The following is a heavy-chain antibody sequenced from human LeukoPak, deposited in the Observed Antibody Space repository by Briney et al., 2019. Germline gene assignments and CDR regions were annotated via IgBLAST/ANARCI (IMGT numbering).Heavy chain of an antibody. J-gene: IGHJ4*02. Sequence: GGSLRLSCAASGFTFSSYAMSWVRQAPGKGLEWVSAISGSGGSTYYADSVKGRFTISRDNSKNTLYLQMNSLRAEDTAVYYCAKDGYSGSGSYHGVYYFDYWGQGTLVTVSS. CDR1: GFTFSSYA. D-gene: IGHD1-26*01. CDR3: AKDGYSGSGSYHGVYYFDY. CDR2: ISGSGGST. V-gene: IGHV3-23*01.